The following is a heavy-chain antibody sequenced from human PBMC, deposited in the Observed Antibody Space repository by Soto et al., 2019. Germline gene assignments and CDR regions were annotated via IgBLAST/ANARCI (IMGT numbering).Heavy chain of an antibody. D-gene: IGHD3-3*02. CDR2: INHSGST. V-gene: IGHV4-34*01. CDR3: ARGFSKIDY. J-gene: IGHJ4*02. CDR1: GGSFSGYY. Sequence: TSETLSLTCAVYGGSFSGYYWSWIRQHPGKGLEWIGEINHSGSTNYNPSLKSRVTISVDTSKNQFSLKLSSVTAADTAVYYCARGFSKIDYWGQGTLVTVSS.